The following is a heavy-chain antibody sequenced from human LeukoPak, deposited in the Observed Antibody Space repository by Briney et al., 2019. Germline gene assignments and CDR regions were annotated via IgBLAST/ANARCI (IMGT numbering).Heavy chain of an antibody. CDR1: GGSISSYY. CDR2: IYYSGST. V-gene: IGHV4-59*01. D-gene: IGHD2-2*01. Sequence: SETLSLTCTVSGGSISSYYWSWIRQPPGKGLERIGYIYYSGSTNYNPSLKSRVTISVDTSKNQFSLKLSSVTAADTAVYYCARGMEGSRGIVVVPAARGDYNWFDPWGQGTLVTVSS. J-gene: IGHJ5*02. CDR3: ARGMEGSRGIVVVPAARGDYNWFDP.